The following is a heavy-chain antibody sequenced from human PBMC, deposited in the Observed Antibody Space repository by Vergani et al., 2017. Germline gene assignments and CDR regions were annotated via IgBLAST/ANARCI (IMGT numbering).Heavy chain of an antibody. D-gene: IGHD5-18*01. V-gene: IGHV3-33*01. CDR2: IWYDGSNK. Sequence: QVQLVESGGGVVQPGRSLRLSCAASGFTFSSYGMHWVRQAPGKGLEWVAVIWYDGSNKYYADSVKGRFTISRDNSKNTLYLQMNSLRAEDTAVYYCARRRGYSYKNSYYYYYMDVWGKGP. CDR1: GFTFSSYG. J-gene: IGHJ6*03. CDR3: ARRRGYSYKNSYYYYYMDV.